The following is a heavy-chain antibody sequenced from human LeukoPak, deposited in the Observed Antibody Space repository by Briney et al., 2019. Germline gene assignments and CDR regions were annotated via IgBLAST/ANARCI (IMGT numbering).Heavy chain of an antibody. CDR2: MYGDMRDI. V-gene: IGHV3-74*01. J-gene: IGHJ5*02. CDR3: ARDLGLRGST. D-gene: IGHD5-12*01. Sequence: GGSLRLSCEASGLTFSNSRMHWVRQVPGKGLVWVSRMYGDMRDISYADSVKGRFTISRDNAKNTVYLQMNSLRGEDTAVYYCARDLGLRGSTWGQGTLVTVSS. CDR1: GLTFSNSR.